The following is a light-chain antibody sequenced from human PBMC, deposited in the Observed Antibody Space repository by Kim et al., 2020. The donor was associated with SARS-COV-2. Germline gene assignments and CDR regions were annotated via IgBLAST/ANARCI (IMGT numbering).Light chain of an antibody. CDR2: GAS. V-gene: IGKV3-20*01. J-gene: IGKJ1*01. Sequence: EIVLTQSPGTLSLSPGERATLSCRASQTVTSNYLAWYQQKPGQAPRLLIYGASSRATGIPDRFSGSGSGTDLTLTISRLEPEDFAVYYCQQYGSSPATFGQGTKVDIK. CDR3: QQYGSSPAT. CDR1: QTVTSNY.